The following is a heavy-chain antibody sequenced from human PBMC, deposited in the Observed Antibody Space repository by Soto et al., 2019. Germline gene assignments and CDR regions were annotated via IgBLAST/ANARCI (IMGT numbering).Heavy chain of an antibody. J-gene: IGHJ5*02. V-gene: IGHV4-34*01. D-gene: IGHD1-1*01. CDR2: INHSGSP. CDR1: GGSFSGYH. Sequence: PSETLSLTCAVYGGSFSGYHWSWLRQPPGKGLEWIGEINHSGSPNYNPSLKSRVTISVDTSKNQFSLKMTSVTAADTAVYYCATANWSHHYFDPWGQGTLVTVSS. CDR3: ATANWSHHYFDP.